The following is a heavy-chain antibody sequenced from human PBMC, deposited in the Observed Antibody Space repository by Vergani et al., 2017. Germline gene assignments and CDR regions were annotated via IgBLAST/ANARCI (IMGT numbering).Heavy chain of an antibody. V-gene: IGHV1-69*01. CDR3: ARDMVSYYYDSSGYYLDY. CDR2: IIPIFGTA. J-gene: IGHJ4*02. D-gene: IGHD3-22*01. CDR1: GGTFSSYA. Sequence: QVQLVQSGAEVKKPGSSVKVSCKASGGTFSSYAISWVRQAPGQGLEWMGGIIPIFGTANYAQKFQGRVTITADESTSTAYMELSSLRYEDTAVYYCARDMVSYYYDSSGYYLDYWGQGTLVTVSS.